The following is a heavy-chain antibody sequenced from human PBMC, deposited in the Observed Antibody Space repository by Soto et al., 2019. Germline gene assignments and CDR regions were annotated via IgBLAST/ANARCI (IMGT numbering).Heavy chain of an antibody. CDR1: GFTFSSYG. V-gene: IGHV3-33*01. CDR2: IWSDGSDN. CDR3: GRRVAKRYAFDM. D-gene: IGHD2-15*01. J-gene: IGHJ3*02. Sequence: QVQLVESGGGVVQPGRSLRLSCAASGFTFSSYGMHWVRQAPGKGLEWVAVIWSDGSDNYYADSVKGRFTISRDNWKNTEYMQMISLRDEDRVVYYCGRRVAKRYAFDMWGQGTVVTVSS.